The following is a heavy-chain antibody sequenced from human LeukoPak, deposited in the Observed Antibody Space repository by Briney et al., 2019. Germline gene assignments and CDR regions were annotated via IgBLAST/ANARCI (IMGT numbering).Heavy chain of an antibody. CDR2: IIPIFGTA. CDR3: ASGGSHGDDAFDI. V-gene: IGHV1-69*05. Sequence: SVKVSCKASGGTFSSYAISWVRQAPGQGLEWLGGIIPIFGTANYAQKFQGRVTITTDESTSTAYMELSSLGSEDTAVYYCASGGSHGDDAFDIWGQGTIVTVSS. J-gene: IGHJ3*02. D-gene: IGHD1-26*01. CDR1: GGTFSSYA.